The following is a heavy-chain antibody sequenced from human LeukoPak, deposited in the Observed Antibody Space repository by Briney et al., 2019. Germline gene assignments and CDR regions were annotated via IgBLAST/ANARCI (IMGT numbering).Heavy chain of an antibody. J-gene: IGHJ4*02. CDR2: INPNSGGT. Sequence: GASVKVSCKASGYTFTGYYIHWVRQAPGQGLEWMGRINPNSGGTNYAQKLQGRVTMTTDTSTSTAYMELRSLRSDDTAVYYCARDATMTTVSCGYWGQGTLVTVSS. CDR3: ARDATMTTVSCGY. CDR1: GYTFTGYY. D-gene: IGHD4-11*01. V-gene: IGHV1-2*06.